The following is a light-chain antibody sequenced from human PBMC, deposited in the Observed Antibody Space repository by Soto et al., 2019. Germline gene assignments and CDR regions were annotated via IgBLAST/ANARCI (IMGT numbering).Light chain of an antibody. CDR2: DAS. CDR1: LTISGW. V-gene: IGKV1-5*01. CDR3: LQYNGYYRT. Sequence: DIQMTQSPSTLSASVGDTVTITCRASLTISGWLAWYQQRPGKAPNLLIFDASTLESGVPSRFSGSGSGTTFTLTISSLQSDDFATYYCLQYNGYYRTFGQGTKVEIK. J-gene: IGKJ1*01.